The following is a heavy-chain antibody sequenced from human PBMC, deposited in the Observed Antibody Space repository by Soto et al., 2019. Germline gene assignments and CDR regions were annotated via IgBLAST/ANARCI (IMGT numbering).Heavy chain of an antibody. CDR1: GGSISSDY. J-gene: IGHJ4*02. Sequence: SETLSLTCTVSGGSISSDYWSWIRQPPRKGLEWIGYIYYSGSTNYNPSLKSRVTISVDTSKNQFSLKLSSVTAADTAVYYCARSRPPTIFGVVIIPDYWGQGTLVTVSS. CDR3: ARSRPPTIFGVVIIPDY. D-gene: IGHD3-3*01. CDR2: IYYSGST. V-gene: IGHV4-59*01.